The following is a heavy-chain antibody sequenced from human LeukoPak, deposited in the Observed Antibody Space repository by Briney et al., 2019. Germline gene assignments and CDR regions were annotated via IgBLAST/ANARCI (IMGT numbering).Heavy chain of an antibody. CDR2: IYYSGST. Sequence: PSETLSLTCTVSGGSISSGGYYWSWIRQHPGKGPEWIGYIYYSGSTYYNPSLKSRVTISVDTSKNQFSLKLSSVTAADTAVYYCARVWDDYGDWDAFDIWGQGTMVTVSS. D-gene: IGHD4-17*01. J-gene: IGHJ3*02. CDR1: GGSISSGGYY. V-gene: IGHV4-31*03. CDR3: ARVWDDYGDWDAFDI.